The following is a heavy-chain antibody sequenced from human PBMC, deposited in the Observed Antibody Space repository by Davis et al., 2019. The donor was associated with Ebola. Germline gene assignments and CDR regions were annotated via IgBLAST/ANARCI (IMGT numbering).Heavy chain of an antibody. CDR2: INHSGST. J-gene: IGHJ6*03. D-gene: IGHD2-2*01. V-gene: IGHV4-34*01. Sequence: ESLKISCAASGFTFSNAWMSWVRQAPGKGLEWIGEINHSGSTNYNPSLKSRVTISVDTSKNQFSLKLSSVTAADTAVYYCARIRYCSSTSCYRRSGRYMDVWGKGTTVTVSS. CDR1: GFTFSNAW. CDR3: ARIRYCSSTSCYRRSGRYMDV.